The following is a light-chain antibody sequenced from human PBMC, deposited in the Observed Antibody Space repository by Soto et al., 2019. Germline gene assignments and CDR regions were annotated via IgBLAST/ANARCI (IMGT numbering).Light chain of an antibody. J-gene: IGLJ3*02. V-gene: IGLV1-44*01. CDR2: TNN. Sequence: QLVLTQPPSASGTPGQRVTISCSGSSSNIGSNTVNWYQQLPEMAPKLLIHTNNQRPSGIPDRFSGSKSGTSASLAISGLQSDDEADYYCAVWDDSLNGWVFGGGTQLTVL. CDR1: SSNIGSNT. CDR3: AVWDDSLNGWV.